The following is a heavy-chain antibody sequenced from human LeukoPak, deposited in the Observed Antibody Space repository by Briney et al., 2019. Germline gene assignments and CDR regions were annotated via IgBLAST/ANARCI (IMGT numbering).Heavy chain of an antibody. V-gene: IGHV3-48*02. D-gene: IGHD6-13*01. J-gene: IGHJ4*02. CDR3: ARARRYRSSWYHDY. CDR2: ISSSSSTI. CDR1: GFSFSTYT. Sequence: GGSLRLSCAASGFSFSTYTMNWVRQAPGKGLDWLSYISSSSSTIYYADSVKGRFTISRDNANNSLYLQMNSLRDEDTAVYYCARARRYRSSWYHDYWGQGSLVTVSP.